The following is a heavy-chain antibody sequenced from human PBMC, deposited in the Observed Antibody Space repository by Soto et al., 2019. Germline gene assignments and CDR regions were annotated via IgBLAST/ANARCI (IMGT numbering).Heavy chain of an antibody. CDR1: GYTFXGYY. D-gene: IGHD6-13*01. CDR3: ARDLASSSWDNNYYGMDV. J-gene: IGHJ6*02. Sequence: KVSCKASGYTFXGYYMHWVRQAPGQGHEWMGWINPNSGGTNYAQKFQGWVTMTRDTSISTAYMELSRLRSDDTAVYYCARDLASSSWDNNYYGMDVWGQGTTVTVSS. CDR2: INPNSGGT. V-gene: IGHV1-2*04.